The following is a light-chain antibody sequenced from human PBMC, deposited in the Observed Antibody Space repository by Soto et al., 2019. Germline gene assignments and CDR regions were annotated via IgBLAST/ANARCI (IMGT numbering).Light chain of an antibody. CDR2: AAS. CDR3: QNLQRT. J-gene: IGKJ1*01. Sequence: DIQMTQSPSSLSASVGDRVTITCRASQGISNYLAWYQQKPGKVPKLLIYAASTLQSGVPSRFSGSGSGTDFTLTISSLQPEDVATYYCQNLQRTFGQGTKVEIK. V-gene: IGKV1-27*01. CDR1: QGISNY.